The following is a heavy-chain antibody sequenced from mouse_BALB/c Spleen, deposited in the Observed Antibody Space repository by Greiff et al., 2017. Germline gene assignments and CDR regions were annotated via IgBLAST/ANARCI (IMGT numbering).Heavy chain of an antibody. CDR2: INPSTGYT. V-gene: IGHV1-7*01. CDR1: GYTFTSYW. CDR3: ASPAGTTMITTYYFDY. D-gene: IGHD2-4*01. J-gene: IGHJ2*01. Sequence: QVQLQQSGAELAKPGASVKMSCKASGYTFTSYWMHWVKQRPGQGLEWIGYINPSTGYTEYNQKFKDKATLTADKSSSTAYMQLSSLTSEDSAVYYCASPAGTTMITTYYFDYWGQGTTLTVSS.